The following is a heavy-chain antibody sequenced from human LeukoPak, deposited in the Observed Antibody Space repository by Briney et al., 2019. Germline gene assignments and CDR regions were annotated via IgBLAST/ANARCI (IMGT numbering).Heavy chain of an antibody. CDR3: ARSTGPIDY. D-gene: IGHD1-1*01. Sequence: SQTLSLTCAISGDSFSSNSAAWKWIRQSPSRGLEWLGRTYYRSKWSTYYAVSVKSRISINRDTSKNQISLQLNSVTPEDTAVYYCARSTGPIDYWGRGTLVTVSS. CDR2: TYYRSKWST. J-gene: IGHJ4*02. V-gene: IGHV6-1*01. CDR1: GDSFSSNSAA.